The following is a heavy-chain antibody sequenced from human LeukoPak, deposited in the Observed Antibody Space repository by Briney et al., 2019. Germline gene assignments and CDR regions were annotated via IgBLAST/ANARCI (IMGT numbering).Heavy chain of an antibody. J-gene: IGHJ5*02. CDR3: ARGDYYGSPKVVAA. Sequence: PGGTLRLSCAASGFTFSSYGMSWVRQAPGKGLEWVSAISGSGGSTYYADSGKGRFTISIDNSENTLYLQMNSLRAEDTAVYYCARGDYYGSPKVVAAWGQGTLVTVSS. CDR1: GFTFSSYG. CDR2: ISGSGGST. V-gene: IGHV3-23*01. D-gene: IGHD3-10*01.